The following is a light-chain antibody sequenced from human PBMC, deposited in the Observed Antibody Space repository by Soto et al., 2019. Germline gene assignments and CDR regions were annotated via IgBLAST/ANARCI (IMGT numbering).Light chain of an antibody. CDR1: QNVLHSSNKKNY. V-gene: IGKV4-1*01. J-gene: IGKJ3*01. Sequence: DFVMTQSPDSLAVSLGERATINCKSSQNVLHSSNKKNYLAWYQQKPGQPPQLVIYWASTRKSGVPDRFSRSGSWTDYTHPISGVQAEAVDVYYCQQYFSTPLTFGPGTRVDI. CDR2: WAS. CDR3: QQYFSTPLT.